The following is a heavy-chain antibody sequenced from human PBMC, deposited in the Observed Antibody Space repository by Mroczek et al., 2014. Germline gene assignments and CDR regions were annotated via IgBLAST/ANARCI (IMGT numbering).Heavy chain of an antibody. Sequence: QVQLQQWGAGLLKPSETLSLTCAVYGGSFSGYYWSWIRQPPGKGLEWIGEINHSGSTNYNPSLKSRVTISVDTSKNQFSLKLSSVTAADTAVYYCARSDEVIGDDAFDIWGQGTMVTVSS. J-gene: IGHJ3*02. CDR2: INHSGST. D-gene: IGHD3-22*01. CDR3: ARSDEVIGDDAFDI. CDR1: GGSFSGYY. V-gene: IGHV4-34*01.